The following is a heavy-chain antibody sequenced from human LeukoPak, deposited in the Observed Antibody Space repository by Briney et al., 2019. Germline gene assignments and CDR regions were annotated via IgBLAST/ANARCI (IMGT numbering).Heavy chain of an antibody. CDR3: ARVIRAAPGKGYFDY. CDR1: GFTFSSYG. CDR2: ISYDGSKK. Sequence: PGRSLRLSCAASGFTFSSYGMHWVRQAPGKGLEWVAVISYDGSKKYYAVSVKGRFTISRDNSKNTQYLQMNSLKSEDTAIYYCARVIRAAPGKGYFDYWGQGTLVTVSS. J-gene: IGHJ4*02. V-gene: IGHV3-30*03. D-gene: IGHD6-13*01.